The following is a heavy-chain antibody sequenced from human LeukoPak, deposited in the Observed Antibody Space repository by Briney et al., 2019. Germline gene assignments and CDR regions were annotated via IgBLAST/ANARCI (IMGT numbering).Heavy chain of an antibody. CDR1: GYTLTGYY. CDR3: ARGGLASSGYWFYCYYYMDV. D-gene: IGHD3-22*01. V-gene: IGHV1-2*02. CDR2: INPNSGGT. J-gene: IGHJ6*03. Sequence: ASVKVSCKASGYTLTGYYMHWVRQAPGQGLEWMGWINPNSGGTNYAQKFQGRVTMTRDTSISTAYMELSRLRSDDTAVYYCARGGLASSGYWFYCYYYMDVWGKGTTVTVSS.